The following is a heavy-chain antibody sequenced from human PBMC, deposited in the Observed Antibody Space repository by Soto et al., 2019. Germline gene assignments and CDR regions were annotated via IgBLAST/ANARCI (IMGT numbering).Heavy chain of an antibody. CDR2: ISAHNGNT. CDR3: ARGRYGDY. CDR1: GYTFTSYG. J-gene: IGHJ4*02. V-gene: IGHV1-18*01. D-gene: IGHD1-1*01. Sequence: QVHLVQSGAEVKKPGASVKVSCKASGYTFTSYGITWVRQAPGQGLEWMGWISAHNGNTDYAQKLQGRVIVNRDTSTSTAYMELRSLISDDPAVYYCARGRYGDYWGQGALVTVSS.